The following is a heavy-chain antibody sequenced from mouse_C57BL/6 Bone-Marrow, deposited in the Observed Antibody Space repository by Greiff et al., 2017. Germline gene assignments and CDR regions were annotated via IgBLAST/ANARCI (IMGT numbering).Heavy chain of an antibody. CDR1: GYTFTSYW. J-gene: IGHJ3*01. V-gene: IGHV1-55*01. Sequence: QVQLQQPGAELVKPGASVKMSCKASGYTFTSYWITWVKQRPGQGLEWIGDIYPGSGSTNYNEKFKRKATLTVDTSSSTSYMQLSSLTSEDSAVYYCARRVVGRFAYCGQGTLVTVSA. D-gene: IGHD1-1*01. CDR2: IYPGSGST. CDR3: ARRVVGRFAY.